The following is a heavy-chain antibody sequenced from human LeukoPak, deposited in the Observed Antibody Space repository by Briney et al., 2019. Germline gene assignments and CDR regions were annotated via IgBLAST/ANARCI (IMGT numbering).Heavy chain of an antibody. CDR1: GYTFTSYI. J-gene: IGHJ6*03. CDR3: ARDRHIAAAVYYYYMDV. V-gene: IGHV1-18*01. D-gene: IGHD6-13*01. Sequence: ASVKVSCKASGYTFTSYIISWVRQAPGQGLEWMGWINAYNGNTDYAQRVQGRVTMTTDTSTSTAYMELRSLRSDDTAVYYCARDRHIAAAVYYYYMDVWGKGTPGTVSS. CDR2: INAYNGNT.